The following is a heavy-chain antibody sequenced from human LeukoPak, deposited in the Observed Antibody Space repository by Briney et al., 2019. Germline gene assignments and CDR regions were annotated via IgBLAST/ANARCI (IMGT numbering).Heavy chain of an antibody. CDR2: IYHSGST. J-gene: IGHJ5*02. CDR3: AGYLYGDSRFDP. D-gene: IGHD4-17*01. V-gene: IGHV4-59*01. Sequence: SETLSLTCTVSGGSISSSYWSWIRQPPGKGLEWIGYIYHSGSTNYNPSLKSRVTISVDTSKNQFSLKLTSVTAADTAVYYCAGYLYGDSRFDPWGQGTLVTVSS. CDR1: GGSISSSY.